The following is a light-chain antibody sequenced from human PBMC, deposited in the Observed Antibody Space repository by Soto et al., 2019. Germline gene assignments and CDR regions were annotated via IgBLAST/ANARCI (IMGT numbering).Light chain of an antibody. CDR3: CSHAGSSTFYV. CDR1: SSDFGSYNL. Sequence: QFVLTQPASVSGSPGQSITISCTGTSSDFGSYNLVSWYQQHPGKAPKLMIYEVSKRPSGVSNRFSGSKSGNTASLTISGLQAEDEADYYCCSHAGSSTFYVFGTGTKVTVL. J-gene: IGLJ1*01. V-gene: IGLV2-23*02. CDR2: EVS.